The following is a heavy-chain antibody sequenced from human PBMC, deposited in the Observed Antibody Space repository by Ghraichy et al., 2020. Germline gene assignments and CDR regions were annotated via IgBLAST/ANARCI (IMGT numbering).Heavy chain of an antibody. Sequence: SETLSLTCTVSGGSISSYYWSWIRQPAGKGLEWIGRIYTSGSTNYNPSLKSRVTMSVDTSKNQFSLKLSSVTAADTAVYYCASDLRTYCSRTSCRYLGGYESLNYYYYYMDVWGKGTTVTVSS. CDR1: GGSISSYY. D-gene: IGHD2-2*01. J-gene: IGHJ6*03. CDR2: IYTSGST. V-gene: IGHV4-4*07. CDR3: ASDLRTYCSRTSCRYLGGYESLNYYYYYMDV.